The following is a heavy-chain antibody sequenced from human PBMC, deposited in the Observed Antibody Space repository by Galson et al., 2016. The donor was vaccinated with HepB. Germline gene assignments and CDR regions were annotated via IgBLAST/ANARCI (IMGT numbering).Heavy chain of an antibody. Sequence: LRLSCAASGFTFRSYAMNWVRQAPGKGLEWISYISGTGNIICYPDSVKGRFTISTDNAKNSLPLQMNSLRDEDTAVYYCARARGSSWFDFWGQGTLVTVSS. D-gene: IGHD6-13*01. CDR2: ISGTGNII. CDR3: ARARGSSWFDF. V-gene: IGHV3-48*02. CDR1: GFTFRSYA. J-gene: IGHJ4*02.